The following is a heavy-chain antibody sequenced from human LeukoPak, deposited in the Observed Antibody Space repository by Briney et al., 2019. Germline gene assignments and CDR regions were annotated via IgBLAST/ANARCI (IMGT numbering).Heavy chain of an antibody. D-gene: IGHD6-6*01. J-gene: IGHJ4*02. CDR3: AVGISARPVY. Sequence: GRSLRLSCAASGFTFSSYGMHWVRPAPGKGLEWVAVIWYDGSNKYYADSVKGRFTISRDNSKNTLYLQMNSLRAEDTAVYYCAVGISARPVYWGQGTLVNVSS. CDR2: IWYDGSNK. CDR1: GFTFSSYG. V-gene: IGHV3-33*01.